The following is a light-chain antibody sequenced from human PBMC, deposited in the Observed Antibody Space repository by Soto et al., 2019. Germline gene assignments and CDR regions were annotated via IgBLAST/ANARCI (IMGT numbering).Light chain of an antibody. CDR2: EVT. Sequence: QCALTQPASVSGSPGQSITISCTGTSGDIGSYNRVSWYQQHPGKAPKLIIYEVTDRPSGVSNRFSGSKSGNTASLTISGLQAEDEAEYYCSSYTNINTRACVFGTGPRSPS. J-gene: IGLJ1*01. CDR1: SGDIGSYNR. CDR3: SSYTNINTRACV. V-gene: IGLV2-14*01.